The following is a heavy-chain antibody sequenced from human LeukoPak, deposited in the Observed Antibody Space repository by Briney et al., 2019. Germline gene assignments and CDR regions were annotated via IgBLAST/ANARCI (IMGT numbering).Heavy chain of an antibody. CDR3: ARDESGYDSWFDP. J-gene: IGHJ5*02. V-gene: IGHV1-8*01. CDR2: VNPKSGKI. D-gene: IGHD5-12*01. CDR1: GYTFTDHD. Sequence: ASVKVSFKASGYTFTDHDINWVRQAPGQGLEWMGWVNPKSGKIGIPQKFQGRVTMTSNTSTNTAYMELSSLRSDDTAVYYCARDESGYDSWFDPWGQGTLVTVSS.